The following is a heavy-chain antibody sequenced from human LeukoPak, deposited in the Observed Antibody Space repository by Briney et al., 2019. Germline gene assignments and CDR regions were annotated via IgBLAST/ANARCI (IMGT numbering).Heavy chain of an antibody. D-gene: IGHD2-21*02. Sequence: PGGSLRLSCAASGFTFSSYAMSWVRQAPGKGLEWVSAISGSGGSTYYADSVKGRFTVSRDNAKNSLYLQMNGLRAEDTAVYYCAREEGTDCGGDCYSGYWGQGTLVTVSS. CDR1: GFTFSSYA. J-gene: IGHJ4*02. V-gene: IGHV3-23*01. CDR2: ISGSGGST. CDR3: AREEGTDCGGDCYSGY.